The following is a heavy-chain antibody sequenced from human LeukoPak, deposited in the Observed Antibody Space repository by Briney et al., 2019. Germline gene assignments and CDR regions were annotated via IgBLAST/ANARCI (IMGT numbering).Heavy chain of an antibody. CDR2: IYTRGST. CDR1: GGSISNDY. CDR3: ARGGTYGSGRNQHTTLDY. Sequence: SETLSLTCTVSGGSISNDYWSWIPQAAGKEPERSGRIYTRGSTNYNPSLKSRVTISLDKSKKQFSLNLNSVTAADTAVYYCARGGTYGSGRNQHTTLDYWGQGTLVTVSS. V-gene: IGHV4-4*07. D-gene: IGHD3-10*01. J-gene: IGHJ4*02.